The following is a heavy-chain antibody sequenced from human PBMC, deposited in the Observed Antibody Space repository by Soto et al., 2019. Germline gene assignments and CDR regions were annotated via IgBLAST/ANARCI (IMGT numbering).Heavy chain of an antibody. CDR3: VRPYYSSSWFPFDR. V-gene: IGHV3-11*01. CDR2: IDSGDGTT. CDR1: GFDFGDYY. J-gene: IGHJ4*02. Sequence: GGSLRLSCTGSGFDFGDYYMSWIRQAPGKGLEWVSYIDSGDGTTYYTDSVKGRFTISRDNAKKAVYLQMSSLRVEDTALYYCVRPYYSSSWFPFDRWGQGTLVTVSS. D-gene: IGHD6-13*01.